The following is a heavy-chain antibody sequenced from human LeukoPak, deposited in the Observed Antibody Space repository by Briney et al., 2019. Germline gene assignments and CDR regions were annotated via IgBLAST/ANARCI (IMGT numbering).Heavy chain of an antibody. V-gene: IGHV3-30*02. D-gene: IGHD2-2*01. J-gene: IGHJ6*03. CDR3: ARAPKGYCSSTSCYGYYYYYYMDV. CDR2: IRFDGSNK. Sequence: GGSLRLSCAASGVTFSTYSMNWVRQAPGKGLEWVAFIRFDGSNKYYADSVKGRFTISRDNAKNSLYLQMNSLRAEDTAVYYCARAPKGYCSSTSCYGYYYYYYMDVWGKGTTVTVSS. CDR1: GVTFSTYS.